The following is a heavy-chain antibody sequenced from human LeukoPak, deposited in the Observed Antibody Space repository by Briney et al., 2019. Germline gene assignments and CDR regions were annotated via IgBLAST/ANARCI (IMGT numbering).Heavy chain of an antibody. J-gene: IGHJ4*02. D-gene: IGHD6-13*01. CDR1: GGTFSSYA. CDR2: IIPIFGTA. V-gene: IGHV1-69*05. CDR3: ARDTQYSSSWYGFDY. Sequence: SVKVSCKASGGTFSSYAISWVRQAPGQGLEWMGGIIPIFGTANYAQKFQGRVTITTDESTSTAYMELSSLRSEDTAVYYCARDTQYSSSWYGFDYWGQGILVTVSS.